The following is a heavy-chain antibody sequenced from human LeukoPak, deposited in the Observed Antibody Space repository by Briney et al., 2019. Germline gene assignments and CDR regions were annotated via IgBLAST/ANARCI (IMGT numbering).Heavy chain of an antibody. Sequence: SETLSLTCTVSGGSLSSGGYYWSWLRQHPGTGLEWLGYIYYSGSTYYNPSLKSRVNISVDTSKNQFSLKLSSVTAADTAVYYCARANYDFWSGSYGMDVWGQGTTVTVSS. CDR1: GGSLSSGGYY. CDR2: IYYSGST. J-gene: IGHJ6*02. V-gene: IGHV4-31*03. D-gene: IGHD3-3*01. CDR3: ARANYDFWSGSYGMDV.